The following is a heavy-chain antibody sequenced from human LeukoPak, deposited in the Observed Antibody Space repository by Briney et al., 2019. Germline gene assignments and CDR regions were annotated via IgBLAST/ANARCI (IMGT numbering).Heavy chain of an antibody. CDR1: GYTLTELS. V-gene: IGHV1-24*01. Sequence: ASVKVSCKVSGYTLTELSMHWVRQAPGKGLEWMGGFDPEDGETIYAQKFQGRVTMTEDTFTDTAYMELSSLRSEDTAVSYCATADVEMATIVYWGQGTLVTVSS. J-gene: IGHJ4*02. D-gene: IGHD5-24*01. CDR2: FDPEDGET. CDR3: ATADVEMATIVY.